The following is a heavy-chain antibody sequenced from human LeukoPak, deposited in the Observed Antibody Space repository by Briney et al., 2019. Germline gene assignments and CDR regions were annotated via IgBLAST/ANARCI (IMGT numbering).Heavy chain of an antibody. V-gene: IGHV3-30-3*01. D-gene: IGHD3-22*01. CDR1: GFTFSSYA. CDR3: ATGASAYYYDSSGPH. J-gene: IGHJ4*02. CDR2: ISYDGSNK. Sequence: GGSLRLSCAASGFTFSSYAMHWVRQAPGKGPEWVTLISYDGSNKYYADSVKGRFTISRDNSKNTLYLQMNSLRAEDTAVYYCATGASAYYYDSSGPHWGQGTLVTVSS.